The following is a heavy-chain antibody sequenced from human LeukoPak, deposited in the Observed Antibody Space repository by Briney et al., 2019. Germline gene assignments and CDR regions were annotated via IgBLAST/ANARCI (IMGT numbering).Heavy chain of an antibody. CDR1: GFTFSSYA. J-gene: IGHJ4*02. D-gene: IGHD3-3*01. Sequence: GGSLRLSCAASGFTFSSYAMSWVRQAPGKGLEWVSAISGSGGSTYYADSVKGWFTISRDNSKNTLYLQMNSLRAEDTAVYYCARGQTSGYYPSGSWGQGTLVTVSS. V-gene: IGHV3-23*01. CDR2: ISGSGGST. CDR3: ARGQTSGYYPSGS.